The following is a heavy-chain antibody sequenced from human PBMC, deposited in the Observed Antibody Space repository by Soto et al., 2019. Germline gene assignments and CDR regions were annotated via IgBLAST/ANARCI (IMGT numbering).Heavy chain of an antibody. V-gene: IGHV5-51*01. Sequence: GEFQQNSCEGSGYSSTSYRLRWVRQLPGKGQERMGIIYPGDSDTRYSPSFQGQATISADKSITTAYLQWSSLKAADTAMYYCARHNPGYYVRSVYPYLDFYSYMVGWGQ. CDR2: IYPGDSDT. CDR1: GYSSTSYR. CDR3: ARHNPGYYVRSVYPYLDFYSYMVG. D-gene: IGHD3-3*01. J-gene: IGHJ6*02.